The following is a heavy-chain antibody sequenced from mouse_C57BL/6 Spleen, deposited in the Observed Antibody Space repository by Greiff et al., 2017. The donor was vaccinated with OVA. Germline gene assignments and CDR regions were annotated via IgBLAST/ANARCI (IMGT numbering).Heavy chain of an antibody. CDR1: GYTFTDYE. J-gene: IGHJ4*01. CDR3: TRPYGGAMDY. CDR2: IDPETGGT. Sequence: QVQLQQSGAELVRPGAPVTLSCKASGYTFTDYEMHWVKQTPVHGLEWIGAIDPETGGTAYNQKFKGKAILTADKSSSTAYMELRSLTSEDSAVYYCTRPYGGAMDYWGQGTSVTVSS. V-gene: IGHV1-15*01. D-gene: IGHD1-1*02.